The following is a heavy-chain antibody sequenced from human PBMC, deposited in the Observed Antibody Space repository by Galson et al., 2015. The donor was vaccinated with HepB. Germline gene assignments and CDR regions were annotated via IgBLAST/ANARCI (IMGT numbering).Heavy chain of an antibody. V-gene: IGHV3-21*01. CDR3: ARDWGIAVAATWFFDP. J-gene: IGHJ5*02. CDR2: ISGNSDYI. CDR1: GFVFNNYR. D-gene: IGHD6-19*01. Sequence: SLILSCAAAGFVFNNYRMNRVRQAPGKGLQWVSSISGNSDYIHYADSVKGRFTISRDNAKKSLFLQMNSLRAEDTAMYYCARDWGIAVAATWFFDPWGQGTLVTVSS.